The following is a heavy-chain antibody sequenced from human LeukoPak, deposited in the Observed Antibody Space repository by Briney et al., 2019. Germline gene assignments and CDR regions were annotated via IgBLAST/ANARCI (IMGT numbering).Heavy chain of an antibody. CDR3: ARVGSGPLSTYKIKTSIWFDP. J-gene: IGHJ5*02. V-gene: IGHV1-2*02. CDR1: GYTFTGYY. CDR2: MNTISGGT. Sequence: GSVKVSCKASGYTFTGYYIHWVRQAPGQGLEWMGWMNTISGGTSYAQKFQGRVTFTRDTSMRTAYMELNRLTSDDTAVYYCARVGSGPLSTYKIKTSIWFDPWGQGTLVTGSS. D-gene: IGHD3-3*02.